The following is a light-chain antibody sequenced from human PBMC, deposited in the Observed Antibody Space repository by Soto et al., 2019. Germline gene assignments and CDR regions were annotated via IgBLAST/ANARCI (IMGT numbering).Light chain of an antibody. J-gene: IGLJ1*01. CDR3: SFFASSTTRV. V-gene: IGLV2-14*03. Sequence: QSALTQPASVSGSPGQSITISCTGSSSDIGGYDYVSWYQHYPGKAPKLMIYDVSNRPSGVSNRFSGSKSGNTASLTISGLQADDESDYYCSFFASSTTRVFGTGTKVTVL. CDR2: DVS. CDR1: SSDIGGYDY.